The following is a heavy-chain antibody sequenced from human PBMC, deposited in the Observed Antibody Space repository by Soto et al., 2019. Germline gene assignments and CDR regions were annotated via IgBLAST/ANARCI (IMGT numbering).Heavy chain of an antibody. CDR2: IWYDGSNK. J-gene: IGHJ2*01. CDR3: ARDPTVTSDWYFDL. Sequence: ESGGGVVQPGRSLRLSCAASGFTFSSYGMHWIRQAPGKGLEWVAVIWYDGSNKYYADSVKGRFTISRDNSKNTLYLQMNSLRAEDTAVYYCARDPTVTSDWYFDLWGRGTLVTVSS. D-gene: IGHD4-17*01. CDR1: GFTFSSYG. V-gene: IGHV3-33*01.